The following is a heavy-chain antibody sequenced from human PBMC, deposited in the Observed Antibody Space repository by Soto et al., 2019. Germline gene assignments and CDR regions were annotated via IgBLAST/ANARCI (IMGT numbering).Heavy chain of an antibody. CDR1: GFTFSTYA. CDR3: VKGYWKGDV. Sequence: EVQLLESGGGLVQPGGSLRLSCAASGFTFSTYAMNGVRQAPWNGLECVAAISGSGGSIHYADSVKGRFTISRDNSKNSLYLQMNSLRDEDTAVYHCVKGYWKGDVWGQGTTGSVSS. CDR2: ISGSGGSI. D-gene: IGHD1-1*01. J-gene: IGHJ6*02. V-gene: IGHV3-23*01.